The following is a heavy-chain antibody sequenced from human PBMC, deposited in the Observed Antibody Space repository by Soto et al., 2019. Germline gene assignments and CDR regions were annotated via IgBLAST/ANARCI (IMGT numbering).Heavy chain of an antibody. V-gene: IGHV1-18*01. CDR1: GYTFTSSA. D-gene: IGHD2-2*02. CDR3: ARLRSGCSSTICYIQGYYFYGMDV. CDR2: ISAYNGDT. Sequence: QVQLVQSGGEVKKPGASVKVSCKASGYTFTSSAISWVRQAPGQGLEWMGWISAYNGDTNYAQKYQGRVTMTTDTSTSTADMELRSLRSDDTAVYYCARLRSGCSSTICYIQGYYFYGMDVWGQGTTVTVSS. J-gene: IGHJ6*02.